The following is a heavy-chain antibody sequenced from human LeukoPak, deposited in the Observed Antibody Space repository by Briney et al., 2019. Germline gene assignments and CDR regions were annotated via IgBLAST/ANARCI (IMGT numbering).Heavy chain of an antibody. J-gene: IGHJ4*02. Sequence: PGGSLRLSCAASGFTFSSYSMNWVRQAPGKGLEWVSGINWNGDSTDYADSVKGRFTISRDNAKNSLYLQMNSLRAEDTALYYCARDLRVVITGSFDSWGQGTLVTVSS. CDR2: INWNGDST. CDR3: ARDLRVVITGSFDS. V-gene: IGHV3-20*04. CDR1: GFTFSSYS. D-gene: IGHD3-22*01.